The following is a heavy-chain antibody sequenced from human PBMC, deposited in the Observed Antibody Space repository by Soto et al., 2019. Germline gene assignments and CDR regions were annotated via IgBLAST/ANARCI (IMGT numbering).Heavy chain of an antibody. CDR1: GFILSDCA. J-gene: IGHJ6*03. Sequence: GGSLRLSCATSGFILSDCAMNWVRQAPGKGLEWVSYISSSSSVIDYADSVKGRFTVSRDNARNSLYLQMNSLRAEDTAVYYCARDLSWGSNWYYYMDVWGKGTTVTVSS. CDR3: ARDLSWGSNWYYYMDV. D-gene: IGHD7-27*01. CDR2: ISSSSSVI. V-gene: IGHV3-48*01.